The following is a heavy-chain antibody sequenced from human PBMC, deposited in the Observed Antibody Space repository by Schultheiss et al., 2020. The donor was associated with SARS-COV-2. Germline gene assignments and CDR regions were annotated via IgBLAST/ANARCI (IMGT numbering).Heavy chain of an antibody. Sequence: GESLKISCAASGFTFSSYGMHWVRQAPGKGLEWVSRISGSGGTTDYADSVKGRFTISRDNAKNSLNLQMNSLRSEDTAVYYCARDPTGGSCSSTSCYAKYYFDYWGQGTLVTVSS. CDR3: ARDPTGGSCSSTSCYAKYYFDY. CDR1: GFTFSSYG. V-gene: IGHV3-21*04. CDR2: ISGSGGTT. J-gene: IGHJ4*02. D-gene: IGHD2-2*01.